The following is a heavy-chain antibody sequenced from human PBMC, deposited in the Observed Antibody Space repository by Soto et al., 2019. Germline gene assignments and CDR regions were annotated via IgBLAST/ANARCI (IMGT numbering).Heavy chain of an antibody. V-gene: IGHV3-15*01. CDR2: IKSKTDGGTT. D-gene: IGHD2-2*01. CDR1: GFTFSNAW. Sequence: GGSLRLSCAASGFTFSNAWMSWVSQAPGKGLEWVGRIKSKTDGGTTDYAAPVKGRFTISRDDSKNTLYLQMNSLKTEDTAVYYCTTPPWGYCSSTSCPWDGFDPWGQGTLVTVSS. J-gene: IGHJ5*02. CDR3: TTPPWGYCSSTSCPWDGFDP.